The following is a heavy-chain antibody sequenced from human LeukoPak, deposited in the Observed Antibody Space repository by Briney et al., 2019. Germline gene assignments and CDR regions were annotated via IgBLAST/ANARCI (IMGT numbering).Heavy chain of an antibody. D-gene: IGHD3-10*01. Sequence: GGSLRLSCAASGFTFSSYSMNWVRQAPGKGLEWVSSISSSSSYIYYADSVKGRFTISRDNAKNSLYLQMNSLRAEDTAVYYCARDLENYYYGSGSYYTGHFDYWGQGTLVTVSS. CDR3: ARDLENYYYGSGSYYTGHFDY. J-gene: IGHJ4*02. CDR2: ISSSSSYI. CDR1: GFTFSSYS. V-gene: IGHV3-21*01.